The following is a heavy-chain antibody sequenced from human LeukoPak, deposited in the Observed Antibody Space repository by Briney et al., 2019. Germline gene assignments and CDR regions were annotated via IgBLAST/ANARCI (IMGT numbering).Heavy chain of an antibody. CDR3: ARNYYDSSGYYLPPVGAFDI. CDR2: IIPILGIA. Sequence: VASVKVSCKASGGTFSSYAISWVRQAPGQGLEWMGRIIPILGIANYAQKFQGRVTITADKSTSTAYMELSSLRSEDTAVYYCARNYYDSSGYYLPPVGAFDIWGQGTMVTVSS. D-gene: IGHD3-22*01. CDR1: GGTFSSYA. V-gene: IGHV1-69*04. J-gene: IGHJ3*02.